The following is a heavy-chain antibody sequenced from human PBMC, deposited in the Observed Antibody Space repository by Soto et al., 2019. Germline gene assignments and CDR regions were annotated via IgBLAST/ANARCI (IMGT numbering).Heavy chain of an antibody. CDR2: IYYSGST. CDR1: GGSISSSSYY. V-gene: IGHV4-39*01. J-gene: IGHJ5*02. D-gene: IGHD3-3*02. CDR3: ASPKIAFYNWFDP. Sequence: QLQLQESGPGLVKPSETLSLTCTVSGGSISSSSYYWGWIRQPPGKGLEWIGSIYYSGSTYYNPSLKSRVTISVDTSKNQFSLKLSSVTAADTAVYYCASPKIAFYNWFDPWGQGTLVTVYS.